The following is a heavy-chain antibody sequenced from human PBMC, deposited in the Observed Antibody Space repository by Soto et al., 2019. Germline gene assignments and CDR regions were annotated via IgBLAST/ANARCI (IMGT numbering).Heavy chain of an antibody. Sequence: SETLSLTCTVSGGSISSGGYYWSWIRQRPGKGLEWIGYIYYSGSTYYNPSLKSRVTISADTSKNQFSLNLSSVTAADTAMYYCAREQGDAVFGVLIGLTVDYWGQGTQVAVSS. CDR2: IYYSGST. J-gene: IGHJ4*02. V-gene: IGHV4-31*03. D-gene: IGHD3-3*01. CDR1: GGSISSGGYY. CDR3: AREQGDAVFGVLIGLTVDY.